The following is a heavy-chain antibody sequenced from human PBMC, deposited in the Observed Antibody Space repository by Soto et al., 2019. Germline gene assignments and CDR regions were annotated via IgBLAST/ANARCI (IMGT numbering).Heavy chain of an antibody. Sequence: QVQLQQWGAGLLKPSETLSLTCAVYGGSFSGYYWSWIRQPPGKGPEWIGEINHSGSTNYNPSLKSRVTISVYTYKNQFSLKLSSVTAADTAVYYCARSPVHYYGSGSYYNWFDPWGQGTLVTVSS. CDR3: ARSPVHYYGSGSYYNWFDP. CDR1: GGSFSGYY. D-gene: IGHD3-10*01. V-gene: IGHV4-34*01. J-gene: IGHJ5*02. CDR2: INHSGST.